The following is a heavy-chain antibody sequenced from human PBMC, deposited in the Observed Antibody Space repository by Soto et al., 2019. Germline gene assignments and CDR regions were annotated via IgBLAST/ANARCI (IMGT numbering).Heavy chain of an antibody. CDR3: ATVVGAVPY. Sequence: QIHLVQSGAEVKEPGPSVKVSCKASGYTFTSYAITWVRQAPGQDLEWMGWLSVYNGNTNYAQNLQGRVTVTTDTSTDTAYMELRSLRSDDTAVYYCATVVGAVPYWGQGTLVTVSS. CDR1: GYTFTSYA. J-gene: IGHJ4*02. CDR2: LSVYNGNT. D-gene: IGHD1-26*01. V-gene: IGHV1-18*01.